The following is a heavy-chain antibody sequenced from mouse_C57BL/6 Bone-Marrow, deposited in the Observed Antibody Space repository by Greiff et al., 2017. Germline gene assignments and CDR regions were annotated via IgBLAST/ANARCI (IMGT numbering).Heavy chain of an antibody. CDR1: GFSLTSYA. Sequence: VKLVESGPGLVAPSQSLSITCTVSGFSLTSYAISWVRQPPGKGLEWVGDIWTGGGTNYNSALKSRQSISKDNSKSQVFLRMNSLQTDDTARYYCARSLWGFDYWGQGTTVTVSS. J-gene: IGHJ2*01. D-gene: IGHD1-1*02. CDR3: ARSLWGFDY. CDR2: IWTGGGT. V-gene: IGHV2-9-1*01.